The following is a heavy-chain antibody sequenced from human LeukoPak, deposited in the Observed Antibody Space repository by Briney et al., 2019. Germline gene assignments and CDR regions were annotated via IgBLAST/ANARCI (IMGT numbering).Heavy chain of an antibody. D-gene: IGHD7-27*01. CDR3: ASAIPSGDLAYYYYYMDV. J-gene: IGHJ6*03. V-gene: IGHV1-2*02. Sequence: ASVKVSCKASGYTFTGYYMHWVRQAPGQGLEWMGWINPNSGGTNYAQKFQGRVTMTRDTSISTAYMELSRLRSDDTAVYYCASAIPSGDLAYYYYYMDVWGKGTTVTVSS. CDR1: GYTFTGYY. CDR2: INPNSGGT.